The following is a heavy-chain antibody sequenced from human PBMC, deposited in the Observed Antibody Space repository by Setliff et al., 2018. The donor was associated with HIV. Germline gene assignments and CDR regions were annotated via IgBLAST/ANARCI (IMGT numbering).Heavy chain of an antibody. CDR3: ARLPFITIFGVLNGDDGFDI. CDR2: INPSGGST. CDR1: GYTFTNYY. Sequence: ASVKVSCKASGYTFTNYYIHRVRQAPGQGLEWMGIINPSGGSTTYAQKFQGRVSMTRDTAISTAYMELSRLRSDDSAVYYCARLPFITIFGVLNGDDGFDIWGQGTMVTVSS. D-gene: IGHD3-3*01. V-gene: IGHV1-46*01. J-gene: IGHJ3*02.